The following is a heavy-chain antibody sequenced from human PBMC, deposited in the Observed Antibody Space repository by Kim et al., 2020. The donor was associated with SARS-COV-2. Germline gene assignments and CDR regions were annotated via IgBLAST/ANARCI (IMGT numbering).Heavy chain of an antibody. D-gene: IGHD3-3*01. V-gene: IGHV3-23*01. J-gene: IGHJ4*02. CDR3: AKAPDYDFWSGYWPYFDY. Sequence: GGSLRLSCAASGFTFSSYAMSWVRQAPGKGLEWVSAISGSGGSTYYADSVKGRFTISRDNSKNTLYLQMNSLRAEDTAVYYCAKAPDYDFWSGYWPYFDYWGQGTLVTVSS. CDR1: GFTFSSYA. CDR2: ISGSGGST.